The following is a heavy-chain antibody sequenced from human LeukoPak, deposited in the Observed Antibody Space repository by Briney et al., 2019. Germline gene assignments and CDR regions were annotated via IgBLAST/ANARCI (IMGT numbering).Heavy chain of an antibody. CDR3: AGKDFGTQNFDF. CDR1: GGSITNSKW. D-gene: IGHD3-10*01. CDR2: IYHSGSS. Sequence: SETLSLTCDVSGGSITNSKWWTWLRQPPGKGLEWIGEIYHSGSSNYNPSLRSRVTISVDKSKNQFSLKLYPVTAADTALYYCAGKDFGTQNFDFWGQGTLVTVSS. V-gene: IGHV4-4*02. J-gene: IGHJ4*02.